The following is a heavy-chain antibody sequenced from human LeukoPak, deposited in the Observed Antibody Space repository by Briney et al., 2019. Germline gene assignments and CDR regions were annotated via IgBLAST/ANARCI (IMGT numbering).Heavy chain of an antibody. CDR1: GGSFSGYY. CDR3: ARETKGNGMDV. Sequence: PSETLCLTCAVYGGSFSGYYWSWIRRPPGKVLEWIGEINHSGSTNYNPSLKSRVTISVDTSKNQFSLNLSTVTAADTAVYYCARETKGNGMDVWGQGTTVTVSS. V-gene: IGHV4-34*01. D-gene: IGHD2-8*01. CDR2: INHSGST. J-gene: IGHJ6*02.